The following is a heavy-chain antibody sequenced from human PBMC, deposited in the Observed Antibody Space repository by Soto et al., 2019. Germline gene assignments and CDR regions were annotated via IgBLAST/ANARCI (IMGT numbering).Heavy chain of an antibody. Sequence: EVQLVESGGGLVKPGGALRLSCAASDLSINNAWMNWVRQAPGEGLEWVGRVKSKTAGGTTDYAAPVKGRFTISRDDSKTTVYLQMNSLKTEDTAVYYCATSLERDAFDIWGQGTMVTVSS. J-gene: IGHJ3*02. CDR3: ATSLERDAFDI. V-gene: IGHV3-15*07. CDR2: VKSKTAGGTT. CDR1: DLSINNAW. D-gene: IGHD1-1*01.